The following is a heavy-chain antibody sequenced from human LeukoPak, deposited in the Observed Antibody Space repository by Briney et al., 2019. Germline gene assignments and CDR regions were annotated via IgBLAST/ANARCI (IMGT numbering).Heavy chain of an antibody. CDR2: IYYSGST. Sequence: SSETLSLTCNVSGGAISSSSYYWGWIRQPPGKGLEWIGSIYYSGSTYYNPSLKSRVTISVDTSKNQFCLKLSSVTAADTAVYYCARQKRDYYSGGSYKNWFDPWGQGTLLTVSS. J-gene: IGHJ5*02. V-gene: IGHV4-39*01. CDR1: GGAISSSSYY. CDR3: ARQKRDYYSGGSYKNWFDP. D-gene: IGHD2-15*01.